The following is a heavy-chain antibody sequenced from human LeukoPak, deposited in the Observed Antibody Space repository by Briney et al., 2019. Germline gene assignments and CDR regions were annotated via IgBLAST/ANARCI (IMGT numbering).Heavy chain of an antibody. CDR3: ARTTYYYDSSGYYGD. CDR1: GYTFTSYY. V-gene: IGHV1-46*01. J-gene: IGHJ4*02. CDR2: INPSGGST. D-gene: IGHD3-22*01. Sequence: GASVKVSCKASGYTFTSYYMHWVRQAPGQGLEWMGIINPSGGSTSYAQKFQGRVTMTRDTSTSTVYMELSSLRSEDTAVYYRARTTYYYDSSGYYGDWGQGTLVTVSS.